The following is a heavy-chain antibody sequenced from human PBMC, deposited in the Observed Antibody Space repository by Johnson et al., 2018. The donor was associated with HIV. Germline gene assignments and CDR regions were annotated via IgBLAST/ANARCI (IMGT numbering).Heavy chain of an antibody. D-gene: IGHD2-2*01. V-gene: IGHV3-30*02. Sequence: MQLVESGGGVVQPGGSLRLSCAASDFTFSSYGMHWVRQAPGKGLEWVAFIRYDGSYKYYVDSVKGRFTISRDNSKNTLYLQMNSLRAEDTAVYYCSKDQFHKGCGSLFDVFDIWGQGTMVTVSS. CDR3: SKDQFHKGCGSLFDVFDI. CDR1: DFTFSSYG. CDR2: IRYDGSYK. J-gene: IGHJ3*02.